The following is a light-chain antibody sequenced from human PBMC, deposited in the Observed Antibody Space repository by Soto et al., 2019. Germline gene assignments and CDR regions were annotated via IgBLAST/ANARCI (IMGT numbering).Light chain of an antibody. CDR3: MQALQTPQLT. V-gene: IGKV2-28*01. CDR2: LGS. Sequence: VLTQPASVSGSPGASASISCRSSQSLLHSNGYNYLDWYLQKPGQSPQLLIYLGSNRSSGVPDRFSGSGSGTDFTLKISRVEAEDVGVYYCMQALQTPQLTFGGGTKVDIK. J-gene: IGKJ4*01. CDR1: QSLLHSNGYNY.